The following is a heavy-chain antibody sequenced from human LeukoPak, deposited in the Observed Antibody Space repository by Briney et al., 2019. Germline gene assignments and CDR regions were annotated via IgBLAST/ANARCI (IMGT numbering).Heavy chain of an antibody. V-gene: IGHV3-7*01. CDR2: IKQDGSEK. CDR1: GFTFSSYW. CDR3: ARVEDDFWSGYNNY. D-gene: IGHD3-3*01. J-gene: IGHJ4*02. Sequence: GGSLRLSCAASGFTFSSYWMSWVRQAPGKGLEWVANIKQDGSEKYYVDSVKGRFTISRDNAKNSLYLQMNILRAEDTAVYYCARVEDDFWSGYNNYWGQGTLVTVSS.